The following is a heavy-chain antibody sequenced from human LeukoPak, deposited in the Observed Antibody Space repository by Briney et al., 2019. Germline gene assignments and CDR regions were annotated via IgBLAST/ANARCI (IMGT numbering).Heavy chain of an antibody. D-gene: IGHD1-1*01. Sequence: GGSLRLSCAASGFTFSNHAMHWVRQAPGKGLEWVAVISNDGSNKRYADSVKGRFTISRDSSQNTLYLQMNSLRGDDTAMYYCARGVTTGTTALDYWGQGTLVTVSS. V-gene: IGHV3-30-3*01. CDR2: ISNDGSNK. J-gene: IGHJ4*02. CDR1: GFTFSNHA. CDR3: ARGVTTGTTALDY.